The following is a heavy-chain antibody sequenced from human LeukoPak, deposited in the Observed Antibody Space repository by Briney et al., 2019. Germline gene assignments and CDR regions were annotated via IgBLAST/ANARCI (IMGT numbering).Heavy chain of an antibody. Sequence: GASVKVSCKASGYTFTGYYMHWVRQAPGQGLAWMGWINPNSGGTNYAQKFQGRVTMTRDTSISTAYMELSRLRSDDTAVYYCARNSVRFLEWLFTDWGQGTLVTVSS. J-gene: IGHJ4*02. CDR1: GYTFTGYY. CDR3: ARNSVRFLEWLFTD. CDR2: INPNSGGT. D-gene: IGHD3-3*01. V-gene: IGHV1-2*02.